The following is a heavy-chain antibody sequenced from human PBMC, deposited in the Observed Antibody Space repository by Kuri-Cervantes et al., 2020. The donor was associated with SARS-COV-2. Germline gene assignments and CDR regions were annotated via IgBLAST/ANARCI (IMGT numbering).Heavy chain of an antibody. J-gene: IGHJ6*01. V-gene: IGHV4-34*01. Sequence: SETLSLTCAVYGGSCSGYYWSWIRQHPGKGLEWIGEINHSGSTNYNPSLKSRVTISVDTSKNQFSLKLNSVTAEDTAVYYCAGRNYYCYYGMDVWGQGTKVTVSS. CDR2: INHSGST. CDR1: GGSCSGYY. CDR3: AGRNYYCYYGMDV.